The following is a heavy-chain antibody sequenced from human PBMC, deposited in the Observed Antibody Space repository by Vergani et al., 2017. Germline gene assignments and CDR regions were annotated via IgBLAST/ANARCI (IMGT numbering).Heavy chain of an antibody. J-gene: IGHJ4*02. CDR2: MDYRGST. V-gene: IGHV4-39*01. CDR1: GDSVISTDYH. CDR3: ASKRGACRAAYCHSYDF. Sequence: QVQLQESGPGLVKPSETLSLTCTVSGDSVISTDYHWGWIRQPPGKGLEWIGIMDYRGSTSYNPSLESRISISFETPKNQFSLRLTSVTAADTAVYYCASKRGACRAAYCHSYDFWGPGTLVGVSS. D-gene: IGHD2-15*01.